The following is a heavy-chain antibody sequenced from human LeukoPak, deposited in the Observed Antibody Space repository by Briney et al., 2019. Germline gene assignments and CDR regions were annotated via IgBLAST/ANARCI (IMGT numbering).Heavy chain of an antibody. J-gene: IGHJ6*02. D-gene: IGHD5/OR15-5a*01. Sequence: SQTLSLTCTVSGGSISSGDYYWTWIRQPPGKGLEWIGYVYYSGSTYYNPSLKSRVAISVDTSKNQFSLKLSSVTAADTAVYYCARSVSTDYYGMDVWGQGTTVTVSS. V-gene: IGHV4-30-4*01. CDR1: GGSISSGDYY. CDR2: VYYSGST. CDR3: ARSVSTDYYGMDV.